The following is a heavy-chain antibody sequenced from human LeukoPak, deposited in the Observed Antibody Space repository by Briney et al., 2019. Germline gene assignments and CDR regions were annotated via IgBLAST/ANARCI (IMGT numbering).Heavy chain of an antibody. V-gene: IGHV1-18*01. D-gene: IGHD3-22*01. CDR3: ARKVPNDSSGYYYRGQFDP. CDR2: ITAYNGNT. Sequence: ASVKVSCKASGYTFTSYGISWVRQAPGQGLEWMGWITAYNGNTNYAQKLQGRVTMTTDTSTSTAYMELSSLRSEDTAVYYCARKVPNDSSGYYYRGQFDPWGQGTLVTVSS. CDR1: GYTFTSYG. J-gene: IGHJ5*02.